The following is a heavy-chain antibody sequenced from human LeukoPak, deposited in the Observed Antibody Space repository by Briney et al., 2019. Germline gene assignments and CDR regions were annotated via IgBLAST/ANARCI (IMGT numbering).Heavy chain of an antibody. D-gene: IGHD3-22*01. J-gene: IGHJ4*02. V-gene: IGHV4-59*06. CDR3: ARVARGVVIPYYFDY. Sequence: SETLSLTCTVSGDSISSYYWSWIRQHPGKGLEWIGYIYYSGSTYYNPSLKSRVTISVDTSKNQFSLKLSSVTAADTAVYYCARVARGVVIPYYFDYWGQGTLVTVSS. CDR1: GDSISSYY. CDR2: IYYSGST.